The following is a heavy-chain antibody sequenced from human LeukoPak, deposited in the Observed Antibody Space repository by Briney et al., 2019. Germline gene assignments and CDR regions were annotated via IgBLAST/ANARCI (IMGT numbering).Heavy chain of an antibody. Sequence: PGGSLRLSCAASGFTFSDYYMSWIRQAPGKGLEWVSYISSSGSTIYYADSVKGRFTISRDNAKNSLYLQMNSLRAEDTAVYYCARSPKAHCSSTSCYYYYGMDVWGQGTTVTVSS. CDR2: ISSSGSTI. CDR3: ARSPKAHCSSTSCYYYYGMDV. D-gene: IGHD2-2*01. CDR1: GFTFSDYY. J-gene: IGHJ6*02. V-gene: IGHV3-11*01.